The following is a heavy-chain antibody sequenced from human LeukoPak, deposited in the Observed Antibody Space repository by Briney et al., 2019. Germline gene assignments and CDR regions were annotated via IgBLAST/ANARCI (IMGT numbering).Heavy chain of an antibody. D-gene: IGHD5-18*01. Sequence: SETLSLTCTVSGGSMSSYYWSWIRQPPGKGLEWIGYVYYSGTTNYNPSPRSRVTISVDTSKNQFSLKLSSVTAADTAVYYCARGGIQLWSNNWVDPWGQGILVTVSS. CDR1: GGSMSSYY. CDR2: VYYSGTT. CDR3: ARGGIQLWSNNWVDP. V-gene: IGHV4-59*01. J-gene: IGHJ5*02.